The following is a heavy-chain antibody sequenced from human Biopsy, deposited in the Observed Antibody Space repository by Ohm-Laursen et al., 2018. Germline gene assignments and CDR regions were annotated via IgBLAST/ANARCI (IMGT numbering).Heavy chain of an antibody. J-gene: IGHJ5*02. Sequence: SETLSLTCTVSGGSISNNNYYWGWIRQPPGKGLEWIGSIFYRGSTHYKPSLKSRVNISVDTSKNQFSLKLKSETAADTAVYYCARDYDTSGYYYVSWGQGTLVTVSS. CDR3: ARDYDTSGYYYVS. V-gene: IGHV4-39*01. D-gene: IGHD3-22*01. CDR2: IFYRGST. CDR1: GGSISNNNYY.